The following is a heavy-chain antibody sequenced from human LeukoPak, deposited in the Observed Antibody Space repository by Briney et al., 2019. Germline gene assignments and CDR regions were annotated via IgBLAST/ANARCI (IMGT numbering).Heavy chain of an antibody. CDR1: GFVFSSRG. V-gene: IGHV3-48*01. D-gene: IGHD3-10*02. Sequence: GGSLRLSCVTSGFVFSSRGMVWARQAPGNGLEWVSYISPRGETIYYADSVKGRFTVSRDNAKSSMFLRMESLRVEDTAKYYCARVDGPTVFVYYLDFWGQGTLATVSS. J-gene: IGHJ4*02. CDR3: ARVDGPTVFVYYLDF. CDR2: ISPRGETI.